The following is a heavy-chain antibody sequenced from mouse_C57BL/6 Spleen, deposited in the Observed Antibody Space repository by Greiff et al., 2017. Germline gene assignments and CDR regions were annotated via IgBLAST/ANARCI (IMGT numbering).Heavy chain of an antibody. D-gene: IGHD1-1*01. J-gene: IGHJ3*01. CDR2: IDPEDGDT. Sequence: EVQLQQSGAELVRPGASVKLSCTASGFNIKDYYMHWVKQRPEQGLEWIGRIDPEDGDTEYAPKFPGKATMTADTSSNTAYLQLSSLTSEDTAVYYYNDYGSSLWFGYWGQGTLVTVSA. CDR3: NDYGSSLWFGY. V-gene: IGHV14-1*01. CDR1: GFNIKDYY.